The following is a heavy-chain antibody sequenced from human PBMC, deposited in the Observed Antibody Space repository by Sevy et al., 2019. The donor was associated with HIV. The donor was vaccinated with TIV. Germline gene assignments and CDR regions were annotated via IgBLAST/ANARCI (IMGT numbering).Heavy chain of an antibody. CDR1: GFTFSSYA. D-gene: IGHD3-22*01. Sequence: GGSLRLSCAASGFTFSSYAMSWVRQAPGKGLEWVSAISGSGGSTYYADSVKGRFTISRDNSKNTLYLQMNSLRAEDTAVYYCAKDPDYCDSSGYPGIEDYWGQGTLVTVSS. CDR2: ISGSGGST. CDR3: AKDPDYCDSSGYPGIEDY. V-gene: IGHV3-23*01. J-gene: IGHJ4*02.